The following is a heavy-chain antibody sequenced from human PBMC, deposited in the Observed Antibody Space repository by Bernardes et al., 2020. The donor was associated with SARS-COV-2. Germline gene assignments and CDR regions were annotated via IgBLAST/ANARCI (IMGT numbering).Heavy chain of an antibody. CDR1: GYSFSSYW. CDR2: IHPGDSDA. D-gene: IGHD6-13*01. CDR3: AGLPPPEQQLHRYCYGMDV. V-gene: IGHV5-51*01. J-gene: IGHJ6*02. Sequence: GESRKISCKGSGYSFSSYWIAWVRQMPGKGLEWMGIIHPGDSDARYSPSFQGQVTFSADKSISTAYLQWSSLKASDTAMYYCAGLPPPEQQLHRYCYGMDVWGQGTTVTVSS.